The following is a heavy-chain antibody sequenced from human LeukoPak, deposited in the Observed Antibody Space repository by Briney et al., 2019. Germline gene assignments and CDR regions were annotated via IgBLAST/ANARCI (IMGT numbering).Heavy chain of an antibody. D-gene: IGHD3-22*01. CDR2: ISGGGDSA. J-gene: IGHJ4*02. V-gene: IGHV3-23*01. CDR3: PRKYDSSGYFDY. Sequence: GGSLRLSCIASGFSFSGYAMSWVRQAPGKGLEWVSAISGGGDSAYYADSVQGRLTISRDNSKNTLYLQMNSLRAEDTAVYYCPRKYDSSGYFDYWGQGTLVTVSS. CDR1: GFSFSGYA.